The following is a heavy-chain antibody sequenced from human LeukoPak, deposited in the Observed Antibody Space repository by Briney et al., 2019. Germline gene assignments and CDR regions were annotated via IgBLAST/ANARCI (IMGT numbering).Heavy chain of an antibody. CDR1: GFTFDDYG. V-gene: IGHV3-20*04. CDR3: AKSVAASRDY. CDR2: INWKGGST. D-gene: IGHD2-15*01. J-gene: IGHJ4*02. Sequence: GGSLRLSCAASGFTFDDYGMSWVREAPGKGLEWVSGINWKGGSTGYADSVEGRFTISRDNAKNSLYLQMNSLRVEDTALYYCAKSVAASRDYWGQGTLVTDSS.